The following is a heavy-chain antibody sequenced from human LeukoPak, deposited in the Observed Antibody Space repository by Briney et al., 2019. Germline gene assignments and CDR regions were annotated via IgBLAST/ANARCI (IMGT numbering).Heavy chain of an antibody. Sequence: GGSLRLSCAGSGFTFSSYAMAWVRQTPEKGLEWVAIISSSDGGTYHIDSAKGRFTISRDNSKNMLNLQMNSLRAEDTAVYYCAKLPGRAADYWGQGTLVTVSS. CDR2: ISSSDGGT. CDR3: AKLPGRAADY. CDR1: GFTFSSYA. J-gene: IGHJ4*02. V-gene: IGHV3-23*01.